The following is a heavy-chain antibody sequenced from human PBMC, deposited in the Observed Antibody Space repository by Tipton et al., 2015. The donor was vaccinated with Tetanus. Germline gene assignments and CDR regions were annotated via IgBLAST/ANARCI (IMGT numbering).Heavy chain of an antibody. CDR2: IFPDDSDT. CDR3: ARMYSTAAPFDR. V-gene: IGHV5-51*01. CDR1: GYSFTSHW. D-gene: IGHD1-26*01. J-gene: IGHJ4*02. Sequence: QLVQSGADVKKPGESLKISCKASGYSFTSHWIGWVRQMPGKGLEGMGMIFPDDSDTRYSPSFQGHVTFSVDKSTSTVYLQWSSLKAPDTAMYFCARMYSTAAPFDRRGQGTLVAVSS.